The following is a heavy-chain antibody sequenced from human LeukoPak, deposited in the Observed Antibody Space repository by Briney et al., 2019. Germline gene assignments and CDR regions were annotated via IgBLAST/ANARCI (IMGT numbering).Heavy chain of an antibody. D-gene: IGHD3-3*01. J-gene: IGHJ4*02. V-gene: IGHV3-74*01. Sequence: GGSLRLSCAASGFTFSFYWMHWVRQSPGKGLVWVSRMKGDEKRISYAPSVKGRFTISRDNARDTLYLQMNSLRVEDTAVYYCVKGHDETIFGVVPTNPLDYWGQGTLVTVSS. CDR1: GFTFSFYW. CDR3: VKGHDETIFGVVPTNPLDY. CDR2: MKGDEKRI.